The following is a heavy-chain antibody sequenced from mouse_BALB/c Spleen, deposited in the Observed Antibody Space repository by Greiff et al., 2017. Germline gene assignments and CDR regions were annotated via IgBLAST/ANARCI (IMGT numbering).Heavy chain of an antibody. Sequence: EVKVEESGGGLVQPGGSRKLSCAASGFTFSSFGMHWVRQAPEKGLEWVAYISSGSSTIYYADTVKGRFTISRDNPKNTLFLQMTSLRSEDTAMYYCARFGDGYYFDYWGQGTTLTVSS. V-gene: IGHV5-17*02. J-gene: IGHJ2*01. CDR2: ISSGSSTI. D-gene: IGHD2-3*01. CDR1: GFTFSSFG. CDR3: ARFGDGYYFDY.